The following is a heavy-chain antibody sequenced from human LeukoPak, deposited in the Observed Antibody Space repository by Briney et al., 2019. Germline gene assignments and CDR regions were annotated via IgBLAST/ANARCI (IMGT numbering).Heavy chain of an antibody. CDR3: ASSLEPGIAVAGTYYFDY. V-gene: IGHV5-10-1*01. CDR1: GYSFTGYW. J-gene: IGHJ4*02. CDR2: IDPSDSYT. Sequence: GESLKISCKGSGYSFTGYWISWVRQMPGKGLEWMGRIDPSDSYTNYSPSFQGHVTISADKSISTAYLQWSSLKASDTAMYYCASSLEPGIAVAGTYYFDYWGQGTLVTVSS. D-gene: IGHD6-19*01.